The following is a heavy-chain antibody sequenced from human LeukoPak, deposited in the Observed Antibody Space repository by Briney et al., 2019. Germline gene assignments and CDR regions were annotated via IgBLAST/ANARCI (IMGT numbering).Heavy chain of an antibody. CDR3: ARKASTIAAVLDF. J-gene: IGHJ4*02. D-gene: IGHD6-13*01. V-gene: IGHV4-59*01. Sequence: SETLSLTCTVSGGSISNYYWSWIRQPPGKGLEWIGYIYSSGSTNYNPSLKSRVTISVDTSKNQFSLKLNSVTAADTAVYYCARKASTIAAVLDFWGQGTLVIVSS. CDR1: GGSISNYY. CDR2: IYSSGST.